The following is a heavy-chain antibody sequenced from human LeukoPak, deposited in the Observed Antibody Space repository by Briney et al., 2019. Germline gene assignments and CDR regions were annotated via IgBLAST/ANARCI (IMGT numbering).Heavy chain of an antibody. Sequence: SVKVSCKASGGTFSSYAISWVRQAPGQGLEWMGGIIAIFGTANYAQKFQGRVTITADESKRTAYMELSSLRSEDTAVYYCARDDSGYGSLFDYWGQGTLVTVSS. CDR3: ARDDSGYGSLFDY. CDR2: IIAIFGTA. V-gene: IGHV1-69*13. D-gene: IGHD5-12*01. J-gene: IGHJ4*02. CDR1: GGTFSSYA.